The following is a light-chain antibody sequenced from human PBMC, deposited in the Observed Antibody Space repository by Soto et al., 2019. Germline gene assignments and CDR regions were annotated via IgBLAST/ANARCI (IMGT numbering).Light chain of an antibody. CDR3: QQSYSTPWT. V-gene: IGKV1-39*01. CDR1: QNTRGY. Sequence: DIQMTQSPSPLSGSIGDRVTITCRASQNTRGYLNWYQQKPGKAPKLLMYAASSLQSGIPSRFSGRGSETDFTLTISSLQPEDFATYYCQQSYSTPWTFGQGTKVDIK. J-gene: IGKJ1*01. CDR2: AAS.